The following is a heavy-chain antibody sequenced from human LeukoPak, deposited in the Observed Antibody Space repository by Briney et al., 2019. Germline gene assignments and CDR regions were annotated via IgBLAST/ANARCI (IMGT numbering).Heavy chain of an antibody. J-gene: IGHJ4*02. Sequence: TSVNVSCKPSVLTFPSSAMQWVRPARGRRLEWVGWIVVGSGNTNYAQKFQERVTITRDMSTSTAYMELSSLRSEDTAVYYCAAAQNFPVYCSGGSCSYYFDYWGQGTLVTVSS. D-gene: IGHD2-15*01. CDR1: VLTFPSSA. CDR2: IVVGSGNT. CDR3: AAAQNFPVYCSGGSCSYYFDY. V-gene: IGHV1-58*02.